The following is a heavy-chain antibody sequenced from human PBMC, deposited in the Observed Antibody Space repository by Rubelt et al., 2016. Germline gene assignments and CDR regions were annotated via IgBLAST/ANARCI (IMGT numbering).Heavy chain of an antibody. CDR2: ISSSSSTI. CDR1: GFTFSSYA. J-gene: IGHJ6*02. V-gene: IGHV3-48*02. CDR3: ASSVAVSGGGYYGMDV. D-gene: IGHD1-26*01. Sequence: AGRSLRLSCAASGFTFSSYAMSWVRQAPGKGLEWISYISSSSSTIYSADSVKGRLTISRDNAKNSLYLQMNSLRDEDTAEYYCASSVAVSGGGYYGMDVWGQGTTVTVSS.